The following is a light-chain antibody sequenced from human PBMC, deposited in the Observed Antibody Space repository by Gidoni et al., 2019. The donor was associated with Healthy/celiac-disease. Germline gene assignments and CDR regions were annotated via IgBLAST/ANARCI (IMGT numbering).Light chain of an antibody. CDR3: QQRSNWPPNT. Sequence: DIVLTQSPATLSLSPGERATLSCRASQSVSSSLAWYQQKPGQAPRLLIYDASNRATGIPARCSGSGSGTEFTLTISSLEPEDFAVYYWQQRSNWPPNTFGQGTKLEIK. CDR1: QSVSSS. V-gene: IGKV3-11*01. J-gene: IGKJ2*01. CDR2: DAS.